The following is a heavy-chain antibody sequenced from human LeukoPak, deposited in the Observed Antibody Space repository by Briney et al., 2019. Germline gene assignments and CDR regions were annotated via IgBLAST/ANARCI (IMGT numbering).Heavy chain of an antibody. V-gene: IGHV4-31*03. D-gene: IGHD5-12*01. CDR3: ARAGHGYNSRAFDY. Sequence: RTSETLSLTCTVSGGSISSGGYYWSWIRQHPGKGLEWIGYIYYSGSTYYNPSLKSRVTISVDTSKNQFSLKLSSVTAADTAVYYCARAGHGYNSRAFDYWGQGTLVTVSS. J-gene: IGHJ4*02. CDR2: IYYSGST. CDR1: GGSISSGGYY.